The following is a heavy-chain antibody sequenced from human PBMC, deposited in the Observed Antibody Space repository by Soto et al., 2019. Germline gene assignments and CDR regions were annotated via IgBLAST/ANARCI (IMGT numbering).Heavy chain of an antibody. CDR2: IIPILGIA. J-gene: IGHJ4*02. D-gene: IGHD6-13*01. V-gene: IGHV1-69*04. Sequence: SGKVSCKASGGTFSSYTISWVRQAPGQGLEWMGRIIPILGIANYAQKFQGRVTITADKSTSTAYMELSSLRSEDTAVYYCARERIAAAGTPSQFDYWGQGTLVTVSS. CDR1: GGTFSSYT. CDR3: ARERIAAAGTPSQFDY.